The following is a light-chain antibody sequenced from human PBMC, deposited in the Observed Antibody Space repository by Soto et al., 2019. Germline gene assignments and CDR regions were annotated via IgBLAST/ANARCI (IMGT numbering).Light chain of an antibody. V-gene: IGKV3-20*01. CDR2: GTS. J-gene: IGKJ1*01. CDR1: QSGSSGY. CDR3: QQFGSSPPRT. Sequence: EIVLTQSPGTLSLSPGERATLSCRAIQSGSSGYLAWYQQKPGQAPKLLIYGTSSRATDIPDRFSGSGSGTDFTLTINSLEPADFAVYYCQQFGSSPPRTFGQGTKVDIK.